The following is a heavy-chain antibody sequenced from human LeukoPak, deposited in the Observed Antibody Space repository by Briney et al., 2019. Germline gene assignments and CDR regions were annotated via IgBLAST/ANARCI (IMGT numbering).Heavy chain of an antibody. CDR3: ATLPSIKH. CDR2: IYYSGST. V-gene: IGHV4-39*01. CDR1: GGSISSSSYY. J-gene: IGHJ1*01. Sequence: ESSETLSLTCTVSGGSISSSSYYWGWIRQPPGKGLEWIGSIYYSGSTYYNPSLKSRVTISVDTSKNQFSLKLSSVTAADTAVYYCATLPSIKHWGQGTLVTVSS.